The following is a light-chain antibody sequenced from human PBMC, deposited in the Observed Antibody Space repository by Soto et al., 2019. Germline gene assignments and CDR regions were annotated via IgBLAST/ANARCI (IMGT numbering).Light chain of an antibody. CDR2: DVN. V-gene: IGLV2-14*03. CDR1: SSDIGAYNF. J-gene: IGLJ2*01. CDR3: TSWTTSPTMI. Sequence: QSALTQPASVSGSPGQSITISCTGTSSDIGAYNFVSWYQQHPGKAPKLMLYDVNIRPSGVSNRLSGSKSGNTASLTISGLQAEDEADYYCTSWTTSPTMILGGGTKLTVL.